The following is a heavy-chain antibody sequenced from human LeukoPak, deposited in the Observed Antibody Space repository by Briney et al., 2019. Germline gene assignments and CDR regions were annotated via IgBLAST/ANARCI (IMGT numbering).Heavy chain of an antibody. CDR1: GGSISSYY. D-gene: IGHD4-17*01. V-gene: IGHV4-59*01. J-gene: IGHJ5*02. CDR2: IYYSGST. Sequence: SETLSLTCTVSGGSISSYYWSWIRQPPGKGLEWIGYIYYSGSTNYNPSLKSRVTTSVDTSKNQFSLKLSSVTAADTAVYYCARATDYGDFAYNWFDPWGQGTLVTVSS. CDR3: ARATDYGDFAYNWFDP.